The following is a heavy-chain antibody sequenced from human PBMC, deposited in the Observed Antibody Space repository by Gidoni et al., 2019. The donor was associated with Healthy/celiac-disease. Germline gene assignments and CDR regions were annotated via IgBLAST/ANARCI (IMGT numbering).Heavy chain of an antibody. Sequence: EVQLLESGGGLVQPGGSLRLSCAASGLPFSSYAMSWVRQAPGKRLEWVSAISGSGGSTYYADSVKGRFTISRDNSKNTLYLQMNSLRAEDTAVYYCAKGGATMIVVVITTFYWGQGTLVTVSS. V-gene: IGHV3-23*01. J-gene: IGHJ4*02. CDR2: ISGSGGST. CDR3: AKGGATMIVVVITTFY. CDR1: GLPFSSYA. D-gene: IGHD3-22*01.